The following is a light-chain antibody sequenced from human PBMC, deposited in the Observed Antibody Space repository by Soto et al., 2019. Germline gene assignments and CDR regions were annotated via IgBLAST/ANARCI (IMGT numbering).Light chain of an antibody. CDR3: QHYNNWPPYT. J-gene: IGKJ2*01. CDR1: QSVSSN. CDR2: DAS. V-gene: IGKV3-15*01. Sequence: EILMTQSPATLSVSPGERATLSCRASQSVSSNLAWYQQKPGQAPRLLIYDASTRATGIPARFSGSGSGTEFTLTVSSLQSEDFGVYYCQHYNNWPPYTFGQGTNLDIK.